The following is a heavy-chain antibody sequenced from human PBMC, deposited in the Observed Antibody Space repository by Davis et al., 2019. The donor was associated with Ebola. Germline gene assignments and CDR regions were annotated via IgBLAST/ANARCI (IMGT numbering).Heavy chain of an antibody. D-gene: IGHD2-2*01. Sequence: GESLKISCAASGFTFSTYSMNWVRQAPGKGLEWLSSISSDSDYIYYADSAKGRFTISRDNAKNSLYLQMNSLRAEDTAVYYCAKDQDSSSWGQGTLVTVSS. J-gene: IGHJ4*02. CDR2: ISSDSDYI. CDR1: GFTFSTYS. CDR3: AKDQDSSS. V-gene: IGHV3-21*01.